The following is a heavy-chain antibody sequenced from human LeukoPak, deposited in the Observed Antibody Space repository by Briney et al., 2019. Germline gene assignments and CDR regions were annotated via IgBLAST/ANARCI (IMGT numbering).Heavy chain of an antibody. CDR2: IIPIFGTA. CDR1: GGTFSSYA. V-gene: IGHV1-69*13. Sequence: ASVKVSCKASGGTFSSYAISWVRQAPGQGLEWMGGIIPIFGTAHYAQKFQGRVTITADESTSTAYMELSSLRSEDTAVYYCARDRRGHYDFWSGSPRKGFDPWGQGTLVTVSS. CDR3: ARDRRGHYDFWSGSPRKGFDP. D-gene: IGHD3-3*01. J-gene: IGHJ5*02.